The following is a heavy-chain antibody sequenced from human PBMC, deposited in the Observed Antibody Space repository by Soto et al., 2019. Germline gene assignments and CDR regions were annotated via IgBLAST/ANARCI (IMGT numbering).Heavy chain of an antibody. CDR1: GGTFSSYA. V-gene: IGHV1-8*02. CDR3: ARGYYYGSGSSRFDY. D-gene: IGHD3-10*01. CDR2: MNPNSGNT. Sequence: ASVKVSCKASGGTFSSYAISWVRQAPGQGLEWMGWMNPNSGNTGYAQKFQGRVTMTRNTSISTAYMELSSLRSEDTAVYYCARGYYYGSGSSRFDYWGQGTLVTVSS. J-gene: IGHJ4*02.